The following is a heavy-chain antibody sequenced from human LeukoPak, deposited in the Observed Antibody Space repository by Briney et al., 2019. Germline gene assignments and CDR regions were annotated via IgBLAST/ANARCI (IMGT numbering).Heavy chain of an antibody. CDR1: GYTFTGYY. CDR2: INPNSGGT. J-gene: IGHJ5*02. D-gene: IGHD6-13*01. V-gene: IGHV1-2*02. CDR3: ARVVAAAGPLGDWFDP. Sequence: ASVKVSCKACGYTFTGYYMHWVRQAPGQGLEWMGWINPNSGGTNYAQKFQGRVTMTRDTSISTAYMELSRLRSDDTAVYYCARVVAAAGPLGDWFDPWGQGTLVTVSS.